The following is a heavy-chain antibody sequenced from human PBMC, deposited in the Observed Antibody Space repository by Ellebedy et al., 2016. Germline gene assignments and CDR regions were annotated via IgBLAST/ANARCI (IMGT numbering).Heavy chain of an antibody. Sequence: GESLKISXQGSGYSFTTYWIAWVRQMPGKGLEWMGIIYPDDSDTRYSLSFQGQVTISAGKSISTAYLQWSSLKASDTAMYYCARREDTAMANAFDVWGQGTMVTVSS. D-gene: IGHD5-18*01. CDR2: IYPDDSDT. J-gene: IGHJ3*01. CDR1: GYSFTTYW. V-gene: IGHV5-51*01. CDR3: ARREDTAMANAFDV.